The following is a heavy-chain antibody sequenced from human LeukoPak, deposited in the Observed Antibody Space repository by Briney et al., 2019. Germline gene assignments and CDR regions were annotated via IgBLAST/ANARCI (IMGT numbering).Heavy chain of an antibody. J-gene: IGHJ6*02. CDR3: ARAKDSGSSKYYYYYGMDV. CDR1: GGSISSYY. V-gene: IGHV4-59*01. CDR2: IHYSGRT. Sequence: ASETLSLTCTVSGGSISSYYWSWIRQPPGKGLEWIGYIHYSGRTNYKPSLKSRVTISADTSVNQLSLKLTSVTAADTAIYYCARAKDSGSSKYYYYYGMDVWGQGTTVTVSS. D-gene: IGHD1-26*01.